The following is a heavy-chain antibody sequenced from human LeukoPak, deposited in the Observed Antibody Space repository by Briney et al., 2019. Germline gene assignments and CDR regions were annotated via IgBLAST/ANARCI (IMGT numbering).Heavy chain of an antibody. V-gene: IGHV4-39*01. CDR2: IYYSGST. D-gene: IGHD3-22*01. CDR3: ARQGYYYDSSGYLIEGDY. Sequence: KTSETLSLTCTVSGGSISSSSYYWGWIRQPPGKGLEWIGSIYYSGSTYYNPSLKSRVTISVDTSKNQFSLKLSSVTAADTAVYYCARQGYYYDSSGYLIEGDYWGQGTLVTVSS. J-gene: IGHJ4*02. CDR1: GGSISSSSYY.